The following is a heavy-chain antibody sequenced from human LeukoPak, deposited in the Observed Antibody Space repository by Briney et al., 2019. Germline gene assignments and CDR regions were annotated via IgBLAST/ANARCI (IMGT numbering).Heavy chain of an antibody. Sequence: GGSLRLSCAASGFTFSSYEMNWVRQAPGKGLGWISYISSSVSTIYYADSVKGRFTISRDNAKNSLFLQMNSLRAEDTAIYYCARGGSRWFLYYFDYWGQGTLVTVSS. J-gene: IGHJ4*02. CDR2: ISSSVSTI. D-gene: IGHD3-3*01. CDR1: GFTFSSYE. V-gene: IGHV3-48*03. CDR3: ARGGSRWFLYYFDY.